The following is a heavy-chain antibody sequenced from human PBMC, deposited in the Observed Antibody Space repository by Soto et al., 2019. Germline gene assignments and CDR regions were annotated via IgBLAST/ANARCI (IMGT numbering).Heavy chain of an antibody. CDR1: GFSLSTSGVG. D-gene: IGHD3-22*01. CDR2: IYWDDDK. CDR3: AHRFGSSGYWVGFAFDI. V-gene: IGHV2-5*02. J-gene: IGHJ3*02. Sequence: SGPTLVNPTQTLTLTCTFSGFSLSTSGVGVGWIRQPPGKALEWLALIYWDDDKRYSPSLKSRLTITKDTSKNQVVLTMTNMDPVDTATYYCAHRFGSSGYWVGFAFDIWGQGTMVTVSS.